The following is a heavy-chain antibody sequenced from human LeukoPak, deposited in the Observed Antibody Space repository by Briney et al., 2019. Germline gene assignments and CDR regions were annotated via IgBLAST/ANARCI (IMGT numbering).Heavy chain of an antibody. CDR2: IYGNGNT. V-gene: IGHV4-4*07. Sequence: SETLSLTCTVSGGSMTNYYWHWIRQPAGKGLEWIGHIYGNGNTDFNPSLNSRLTISLDKSQNQFSLKLNSVTAADTAVYYCARGGSSGWYPLMKWGQGILVTVSS. CDR1: GGSMTNYY. J-gene: IGHJ4*02. CDR3: ARGGSSGWYPLMK. D-gene: IGHD3-22*01.